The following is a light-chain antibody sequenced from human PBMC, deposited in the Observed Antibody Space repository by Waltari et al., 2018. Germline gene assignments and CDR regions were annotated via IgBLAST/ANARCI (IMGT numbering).Light chain of an antibody. V-gene: IGLV2-23*02. CDR3: HSHTSSITTVI. CDR1: SSHVGRYNY. J-gene: IGLJ2*01. Sequence: QSALTQPASVSGSPGHSITTSCTRTSSHVGRYNYFPWYQHHPGKAPKLIIYEVSKRPSGVSYRFSGSKSGNTASLTISGLQAEDEADYYCHSHTSSITTVIFGGGTKLTV. CDR2: EVS.